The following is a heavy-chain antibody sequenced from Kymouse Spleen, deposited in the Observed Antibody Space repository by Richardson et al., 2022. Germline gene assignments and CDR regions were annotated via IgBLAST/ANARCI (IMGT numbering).Heavy chain of an antibody. Sequence: QVQLQQWGAGLLKPSETLSLTCAVYGGSFSGYYWSWIRQPPGKGLEWIGEINHSGSTNYNPSLKSRVTISVDTSKNQFSLKLSSVTAADTAVYYCARYNWNPEGFDYWGQGTLVTVSS. CDR3: ARYNWNPEGFDY. V-gene: IGHV4-34*01. D-gene: IGHD1-20*01,IGHD1-7*01. CDR2: INHSGST. J-gene: IGHJ4*02. CDR1: GGSFSGYY.